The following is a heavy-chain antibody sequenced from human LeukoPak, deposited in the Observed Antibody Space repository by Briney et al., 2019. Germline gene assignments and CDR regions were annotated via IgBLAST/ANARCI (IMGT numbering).Heavy chain of an antibody. CDR1: GGSISSYY. D-gene: IGHD1-26*01. V-gene: IGHV4-4*07. Sequence: PSETLSLTCTVSGGSISSYYWSWIRQPAGKGLEWIGRIYTSGSTNYNPSLKSRVTISVDTSKNQFSLKLSSVTAADTAVYYCGSLYSGSYYALDYWGQGTLVTVSS. CDR3: GSLYSGSYYALDY. CDR2: IYTSGST. J-gene: IGHJ4*02.